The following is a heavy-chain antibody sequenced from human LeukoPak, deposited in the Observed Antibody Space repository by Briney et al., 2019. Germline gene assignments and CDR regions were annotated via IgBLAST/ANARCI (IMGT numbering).Heavy chain of an antibody. V-gene: IGHV1-2*02. J-gene: IGHJ4*02. Sequence: ASAKVSCKASGYTFTGYYMHWVRQAPGQGLEWMGWINPNSGGTNYAQKFQGRVTMTRDTSISTAYMELSRLRSDDTAVYYCARVGAFVSSGYYYDYWGQGTLVTVSS. CDR3: ARVGAFVSSGYYYDY. CDR2: INPNSGGT. CDR1: GYTFTGYY. D-gene: IGHD3-22*01.